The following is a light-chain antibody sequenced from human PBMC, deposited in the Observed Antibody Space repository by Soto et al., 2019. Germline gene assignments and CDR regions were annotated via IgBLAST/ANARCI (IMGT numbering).Light chain of an antibody. CDR3: QTWATGIRV. J-gene: IGLJ2*01. CDR2: VNSDGSH. Sequence: QSVLTQSPSASASLGASVKLTCTLSSGHSTYAIAWHQQQPEKGPRYVMKVNSDGSHNKGDGIPDRFSGASSGAERYLSISSLQSEDEADYYCQTWATGIRVFGGGTKLTVL. V-gene: IGLV4-69*01. CDR1: SGHSTYA.